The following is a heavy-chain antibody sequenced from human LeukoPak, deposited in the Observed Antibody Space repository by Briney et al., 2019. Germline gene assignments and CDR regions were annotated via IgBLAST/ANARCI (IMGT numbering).Heavy chain of an antibody. CDR3: ARRSDFDY. CDR1: GYSFTSHW. J-gene: IGHJ4*02. Sequence: GESLKISCKGSGYSFTSHWIAWVRRMPGKGLEWMGTIYPGDSDTRYSPSFQGQVTISADKSINTAYLQWSSLKASDTAIYYCARRSDFDYWGQGTLVTVSS. CDR2: IYPGDSDT. V-gene: IGHV5-51*01.